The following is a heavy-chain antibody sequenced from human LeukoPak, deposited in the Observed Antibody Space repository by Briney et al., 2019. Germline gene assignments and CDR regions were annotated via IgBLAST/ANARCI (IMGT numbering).Heavy chain of an antibody. Sequence: GGSLRLSCAASGFTFSSYWIHWVRQVPGKGLVWVERINSDGSSTRYADSVKGRFTISRDNAKNTLYLQMNSLRAEDTAVYYCARELVTTQGGTFDYWGQGTLVTVSS. CDR1: GFTFSSYW. CDR3: ARELVTTQGGTFDY. J-gene: IGHJ4*02. CDR2: INSDGSST. V-gene: IGHV3-74*01. D-gene: IGHD4-11*01.